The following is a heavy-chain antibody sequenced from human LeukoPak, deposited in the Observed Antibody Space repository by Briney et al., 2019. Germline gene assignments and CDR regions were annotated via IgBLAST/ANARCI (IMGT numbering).Heavy chain of an antibody. Sequence: SVKVSCKASGGTFSSYAISWVRQAPGQGLEWMGGIIPIFGTANYAQKFQGRVTITRNTSISTAYMELSSLRSEDTAVYYCAGGRYLTYYDFWSGYRPFDYWGQGTLVTVSS. D-gene: IGHD3-3*01. CDR3: AGGRYLTYYDFWSGYRPFDY. CDR1: GGTFSSYA. CDR2: IIPIFGTA. V-gene: IGHV1-69*05. J-gene: IGHJ4*02.